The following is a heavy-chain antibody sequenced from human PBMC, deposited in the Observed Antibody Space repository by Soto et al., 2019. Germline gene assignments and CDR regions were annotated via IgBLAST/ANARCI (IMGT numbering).Heavy chain of an antibody. D-gene: IGHD2-15*01. CDR3: ARAGCDGGTCYTLVGLRYGMDV. CDR2: ISYDGNNK. CDR1: GFTFSNYA. Sequence: QVQLVESGGGVVQPGRSLRLSCAASGFTFSNYAMYWVRQAPGKGLEWVAVISYDGNNKYYADSVKGRFTISRDNSKNTRYLQMYSLRAEDTAVYYCARAGCDGGTCYTLVGLRYGMDVWGQGTTVTVSS. J-gene: IGHJ6*02. V-gene: IGHV3-30-3*01.